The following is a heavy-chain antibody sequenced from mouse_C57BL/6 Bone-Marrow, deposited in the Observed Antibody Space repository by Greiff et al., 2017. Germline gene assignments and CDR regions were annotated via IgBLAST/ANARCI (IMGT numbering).Heavy chain of an antibody. D-gene: IGHD2-1*01. Sequence: EVNLVESGGGLVQPKGSLKLSCAASGFTFNTYAMHWVRQAPGKGLEWVARIRSKSSNYATYYADSVKDRFTISRDDSQSMLYLQMNNLKTEDTAMYYWVRGEIYYGLWYFDVWGTGTTVTVSS. CDR3: VRGEIYYGLWYFDV. CDR1: GFTFNTYA. J-gene: IGHJ1*03. V-gene: IGHV10-3*01. CDR2: IRSKSSNYAT.